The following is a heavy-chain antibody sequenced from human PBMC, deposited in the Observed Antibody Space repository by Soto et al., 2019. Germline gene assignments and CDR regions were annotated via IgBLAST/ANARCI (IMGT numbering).Heavy chain of an antibody. CDR3: ARDLEWVLETGMGYYYGMDV. CDR2: ISAYNGNT. D-gene: IGHD3-3*01. CDR1: GYTFTSYG. V-gene: IGHV1-18*01. Sequence: QVQLVQSGAEVKKPGASVKVSCKASGYTFTSYGISWVRQAPGQGLEWMGWISAYNGNTNYAQKLQGRVTMTTGTSTSTAYMELRSLRSDDTAVYYCARDLEWVLETGMGYYYGMDVWGQGTTVTVS. J-gene: IGHJ6*02.